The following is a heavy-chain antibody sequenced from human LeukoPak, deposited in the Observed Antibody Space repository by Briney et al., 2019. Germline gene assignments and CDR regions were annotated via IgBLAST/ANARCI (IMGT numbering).Heavy chain of an antibody. D-gene: IGHD5-18*01. CDR2: ISASGGAT. CDR1: GFTFSNNA. V-gene: IGHV3-23*01. Sequence: GGSLRLSCAASGFTFSNNAMSWVRQAPGKWLEWVSAISASGGATYYADSVKGRFTIYRDNSKNTLFLQMNSLRAVDTALYYCAKAQLWLDDFHHWGQGTLVTVSS. CDR3: AKAQLWLDDFHH. J-gene: IGHJ1*01.